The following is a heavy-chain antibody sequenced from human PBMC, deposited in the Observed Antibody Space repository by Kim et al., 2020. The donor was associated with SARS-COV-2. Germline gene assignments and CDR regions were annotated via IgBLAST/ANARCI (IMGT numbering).Heavy chain of an antibody. CDR2: IYYSGST. D-gene: IGHD4-17*01. J-gene: IGHJ4*02. CDR3: AGRGSSYGDSSYFDY. Sequence: SETLSLTCTVSGGSISSSSYYWGWIRQPPGKGLEWIGSIYYSGSTYYNPSLKSRVTISVDTSKNQFSLKLSSVTAADTAVYYCAGRGSSYGDSSYFDYWGQGTLVTVSS. CDR1: GGSISSSSYY. V-gene: IGHV4-39*01.